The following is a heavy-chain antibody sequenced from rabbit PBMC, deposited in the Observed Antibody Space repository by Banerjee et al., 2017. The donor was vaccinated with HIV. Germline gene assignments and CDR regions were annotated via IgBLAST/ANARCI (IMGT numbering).Heavy chain of an antibody. CDR2: IYAGSSGST. CDR1: GFSFSSNYW. CDR3: ARLDANNGGYYFKL. D-gene: IGHD1-1*01. J-gene: IGHJ4*01. Sequence: QSLEESGGDLVKPGASLTLTCTASGFSFSSNYWICWVRQAPGKRPEWIAYIYAGSSGSTYYASWAKGRFTISKTSSTTVTLQMTSLTAADTATYFCARLDANNGGYYFKLWGPGTLVTVS. V-gene: IGHV1S40*01.